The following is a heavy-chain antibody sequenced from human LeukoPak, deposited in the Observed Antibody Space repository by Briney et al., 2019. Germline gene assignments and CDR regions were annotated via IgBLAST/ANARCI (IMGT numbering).Heavy chain of an antibody. D-gene: IGHD2-2*02. J-gene: IGHJ6*02. CDR1: GGSFSGYY. V-gene: IGHV4-34*01. CDR2: INHSGST. CDR3: ARGQYCSSTSCYSTHLLSSRRYYYYGMDV. Sequence: PSETLPLTCAVYGGSFSGYYWSWIRQPPGKGLEWIGEINHSGSTNYNPSLKSRVTISVDTSKNQFPLKLSSVTAADTAVYYCARGQYCSSTSCYSTHLLSSRRYYYYGMDVWGQGTTVTVSS.